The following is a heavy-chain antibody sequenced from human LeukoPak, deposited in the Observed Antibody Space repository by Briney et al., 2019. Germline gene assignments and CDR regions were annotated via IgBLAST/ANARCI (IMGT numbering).Heavy chain of an antibody. CDR1: GGSVSSGSYY. CDR3: ARGGDTFDH. CDR2: IHYSGST. Sequence: SETLSLTCTVSGGSVSSGSYYWSWIRQPPGKALELIGYIHYSGSTTYNPSLKSRVTISVDTSKNQFSLKLRSVTAADTAVYYCARGGDTFDHWGQGTLVTVSS. J-gene: IGHJ4*02. D-gene: IGHD3-16*01. V-gene: IGHV4-61*01.